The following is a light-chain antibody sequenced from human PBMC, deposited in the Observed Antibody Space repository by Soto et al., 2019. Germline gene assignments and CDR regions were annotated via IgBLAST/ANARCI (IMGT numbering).Light chain of an antibody. CDR2: DAS. Sequence: DIQMTQSPSTLSATVGDRVTITCRASQSISTWLAWYQQKPGKAPKLLIYDASSLESGVQSRFGATVSGTEFSLTITSLQPEDFATYYCKQLFDSPITFGQGTRLEIK. J-gene: IGKJ5*01. CDR3: KQLFDSPIT. V-gene: IGKV1-5*01. CDR1: QSISTW.